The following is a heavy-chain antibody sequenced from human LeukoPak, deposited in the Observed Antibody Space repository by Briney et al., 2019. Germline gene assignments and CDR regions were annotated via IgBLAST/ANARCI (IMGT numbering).Heavy chain of an antibody. CDR3: AREVWFGDKSYGMDV. J-gene: IGHJ6*02. CDR1: GGSISSGDYY. CDR2: IYYSGST. Sequence: SQTLSLTCTVSGGSISSGDYYWSWIRQPLGKGLEWIGYIYYSGSTYYNPSLKGRVTISVDTSKNQFSLKLSSVTAADTAVYYCAREVWFGDKSYGMDVWGQGTTVTVSS. D-gene: IGHD3-10*01. V-gene: IGHV4-30-4*01.